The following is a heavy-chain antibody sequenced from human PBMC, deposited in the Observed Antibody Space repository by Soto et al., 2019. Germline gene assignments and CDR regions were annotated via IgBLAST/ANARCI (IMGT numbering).Heavy chain of an antibody. J-gene: IGHJ4*02. V-gene: IGHV1-18*01. D-gene: IGHD4-17*01. CDR3: ARDRERTTVTTLENFDY. Sequence: ASVKVSCKASGYTFTSYGISWVRQAPGQGLEWMGWISAYNGDTNCAQKLQGGVTMTTDTSTSTAYMELRSLRSDDTAVYYCARDRERTTVTTLENFDYWGQGTLVTVSS. CDR2: ISAYNGDT. CDR1: GYTFTSYG.